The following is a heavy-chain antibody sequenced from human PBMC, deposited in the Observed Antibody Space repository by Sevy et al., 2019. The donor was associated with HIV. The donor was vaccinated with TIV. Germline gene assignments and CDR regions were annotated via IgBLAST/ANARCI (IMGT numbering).Heavy chain of an antibody. D-gene: IGHD3-3*01. CDR1: GYTFTSYY. J-gene: IGHJ3*02. V-gene: IGHV1-46*03. CDR2: INPSGGST. CDR3: ARGGLLRFLVWLLYGDAFDI. Sequence: GESLKISCKASGYTFTSYYMHWVRQAPGQGLEWMGIINPSGGSTIYAQKFQGRVTMTRDTSTSTVFMGLSSLRSEDTAVYYCARGGLLRFLVWLLYGDAFDIWGQGTMVTVSS.